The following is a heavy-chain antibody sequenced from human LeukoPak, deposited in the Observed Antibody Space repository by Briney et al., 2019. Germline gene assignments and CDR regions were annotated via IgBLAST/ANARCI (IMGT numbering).Heavy chain of an antibody. D-gene: IGHD2-2*01. J-gene: IGHJ6*03. CDR1: GGSISSGGYY. Sequence: SETLSLTCTVSGGSISSGGYYWSWIRQHPGKGLEWIGYIYYSGSTYYNPSLKSRVTISVDTSKSQFSLKLSSVTAADTAVYYCARLPDIVVVPAAAEHYMDVWGKGTTVTVSS. CDR3: ARLPDIVVVPAAAEHYMDV. V-gene: IGHV4-31*03. CDR2: IYYSGST.